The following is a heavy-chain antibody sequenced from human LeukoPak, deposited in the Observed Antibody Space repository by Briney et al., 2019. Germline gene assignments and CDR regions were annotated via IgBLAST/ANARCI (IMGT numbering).Heavy chain of an antibody. J-gene: IGHJ5*02. Sequence: PGGSLRLSCAASGFTFSDYYMSWIRQAPGKGLEWVSYISSSGSTIYYAGSVKGRFTISRDNAKNSLYLRMNSLRAEDTAVYYCARETYDFWSGYYTGINWFDPWGQGTLVTVSS. CDR1: GFTFSDYY. CDR2: ISSSGSTI. V-gene: IGHV3-11*01. CDR3: ARETYDFWSGYYTGINWFDP. D-gene: IGHD3-3*01.